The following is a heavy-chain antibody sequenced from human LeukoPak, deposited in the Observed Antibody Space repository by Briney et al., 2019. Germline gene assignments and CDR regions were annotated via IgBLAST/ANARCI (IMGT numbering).Heavy chain of an antibody. CDR2: ISSSSSYI. CDR1: GFTFSSYS. CDR3: ARDEGLAARFSDY. Sequence: PGRSLRLSCAASGFTFSSYSMNWVRQAPGKGLEWVSSISSSSSYIYYADSVKGRFTISRDNAKNSLYLQMNSLRAEDTAVYYCARDEGLAARFSDYWGQGTLVTVSS. J-gene: IGHJ4*02. V-gene: IGHV3-21*01. D-gene: IGHD6-6*01.